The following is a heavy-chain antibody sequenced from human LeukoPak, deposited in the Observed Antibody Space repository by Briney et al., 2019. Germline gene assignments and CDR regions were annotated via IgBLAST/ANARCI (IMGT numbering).Heavy chain of an antibody. Sequence: GASVRLSCKASGYTLSNYAINWVRQAPGQGREWMGWINTNTGNPTYAQGFTGRFVFSLDTSLSTAYLQISSLKAEDTAVYYCGRGTIGWYDFYYYGMDVWGQGTTVTVSS. J-gene: IGHJ6*02. CDR2: INTNTGNP. CDR3: GRGTIGWYDFYYYGMDV. V-gene: IGHV7-4-1*02. D-gene: IGHD6-19*01. CDR1: GYTLSNYA.